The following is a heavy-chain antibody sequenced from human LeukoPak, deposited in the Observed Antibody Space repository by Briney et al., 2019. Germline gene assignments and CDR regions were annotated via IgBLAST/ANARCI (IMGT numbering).Heavy chain of an antibody. J-gene: IGHJ6*03. Sequence: GGSLRLSCAASGFTFSSYSMNWVRQAPGKGLEWVSSISSSSSYIYYADSVKGRFTISRDNAKNSLYLQMNSLRAEDTAVYYCARDMVVPTYYYYYMDVSGKGTTVTVSS. CDR3: ARDMVVPTYYYYYMDV. CDR2: ISSSSSYI. V-gene: IGHV3-21*01. CDR1: GFTFSSYS. D-gene: IGHD2-2*01.